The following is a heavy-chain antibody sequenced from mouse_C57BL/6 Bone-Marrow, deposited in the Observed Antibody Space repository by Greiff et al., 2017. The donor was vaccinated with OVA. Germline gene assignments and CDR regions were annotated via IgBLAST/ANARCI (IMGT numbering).Heavy chain of an antibody. CDR2: IDPSDSYT. CDR3: ARSAYYSNDGAY. CDR1: GYTFTSYW. D-gene: IGHD2-5*01. V-gene: IGHV1-59*01. Sequence: QVQLQQPGAELVRPGTSVKLSCKASGYTFTSYWMHWVKQRPGQGLEWIGVIDPSDSYTNYNQKFKGKATLTVDTSSSTAYMQLSSRTSEDSAVYYCARSAYYSNDGAYWGQGTLVTVSA. J-gene: IGHJ3*01.